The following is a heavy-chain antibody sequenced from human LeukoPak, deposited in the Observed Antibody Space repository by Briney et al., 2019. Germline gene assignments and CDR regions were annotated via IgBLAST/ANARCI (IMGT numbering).Heavy chain of an antibody. D-gene: IGHD3-22*01. J-gene: IGHJ5*01. Sequence: GGSLSLSCSASGFTFSTYAMHWVRQPPGEGMEYVSAISSKGDSTFYADSVKGRFTISRDNSKNTLYLQMSSRRTEDTAVYYCVKASSDNYYDSWGQGALVTVSS. CDR3: VKASSDNYYDS. CDR1: GFTFSTYA. CDR2: ISSKGDST. V-gene: IGHV3-64D*06.